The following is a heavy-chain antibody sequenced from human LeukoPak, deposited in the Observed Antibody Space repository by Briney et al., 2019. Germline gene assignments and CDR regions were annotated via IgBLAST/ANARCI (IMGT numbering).Heavy chain of an antibody. Sequence: GGSLRLSCAASGFIVSGDFMSWVRQAPGKGLEWVSVIYSDGSTYYADSVKGRFTISRDNSKNTLYLQMNGLRAEDTAVYYCARGPGSRGIFDYWGQGTLVTVSS. CDR3: ARGPGSRGIFDY. V-gene: IGHV3-53*01. CDR2: IYSDGST. J-gene: IGHJ4*02. D-gene: IGHD3-10*01. CDR1: GFIVSGDF.